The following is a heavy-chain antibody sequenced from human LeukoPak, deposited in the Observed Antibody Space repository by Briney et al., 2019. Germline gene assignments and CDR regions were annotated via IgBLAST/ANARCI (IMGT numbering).Heavy chain of an antibody. J-gene: IGHJ4*02. Sequence: PGGSLRLSCAASGFTFSSYAMHWVRQAPGKGLEWVAVISYDGSNKYYADSVKGRFTISRDNSKNTLYLQMNSLRAEDTAVYYCAKFRGSGSPFDYWGQGTLVTVSS. CDR2: ISYDGSNK. D-gene: IGHD3-10*01. V-gene: IGHV3-30*18. CDR3: AKFRGSGSPFDY. CDR1: GFTFSSYA.